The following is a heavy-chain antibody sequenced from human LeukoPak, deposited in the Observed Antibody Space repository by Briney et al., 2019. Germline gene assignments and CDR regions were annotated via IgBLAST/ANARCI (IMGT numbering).Heavy chain of an antibody. D-gene: IGHD3-22*01. J-gene: IGHJ3*02. Sequence: SVKVSCKASGGTFSSYAISWVRQAPGQGLEWMGGIIPIFGTANYAQKFQGRVTVTRDTSTSTLYMEVSSLRSQDTAVYYCARWSYYDSSGYFVGAFDIWGQGTMVTVSS. CDR1: GGTFSSYA. CDR3: ARWSYYDSSGYFVGAFDI. V-gene: IGHV1-69*05. CDR2: IIPIFGTA.